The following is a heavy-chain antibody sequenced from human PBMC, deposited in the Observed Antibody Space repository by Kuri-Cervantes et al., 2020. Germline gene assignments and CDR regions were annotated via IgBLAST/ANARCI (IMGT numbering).Heavy chain of an antibody. CDR1: GFTFSSYA. J-gene: IGHJ4*02. CDR3: ARPSGGYGLGRFPFDY. CDR2: ISYDGSNK. V-gene: IGHV3-30-3*01. Sequence: GESLKISCAASGFTFSSYAMHWVRQAPGKGLEWVAVISYDGSNKYYADSVKDRFTISRDNSKNTLYLQMNSLRPEDTAVYYCARPSGGYGLGRFPFDYWGQGTLVTVSS. D-gene: IGHD3-10*01.